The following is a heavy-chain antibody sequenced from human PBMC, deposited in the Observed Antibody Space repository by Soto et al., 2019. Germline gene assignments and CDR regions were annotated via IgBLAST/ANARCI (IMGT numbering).Heavy chain of an antibody. V-gene: IGHV1-69*06. CDR3: ARGLHSSRTYYYGMDV. J-gene: IGHJ6*02. D-gene: IGHD6-19*01. Sequence: QVQLVQSGAEVKKPGSSVKVSCKASGGTFSSYAISWVRQAPGQGLEWMGGIIPIFGTANYAQKFQGRVTITADKFTSTAYMELSSLRSEDTAVYNCARGLHSSRTYYYGMDVWGQGTTVTVSS. CDR2: IIPIFGTA. CDR1: GGTFSSYA.